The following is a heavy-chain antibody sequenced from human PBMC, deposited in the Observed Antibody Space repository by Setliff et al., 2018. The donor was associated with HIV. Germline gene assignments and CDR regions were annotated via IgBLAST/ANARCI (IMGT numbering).Heavy chain of an antibody. CDR2: IFYGGNA. J-gene: IGHJ4*02. D-gene: IGHD5-12*01. V-gene: IGHV4-59*12. CDR3: ARWGAGYNSYDS. CDR1: AGAIRSYY. Sequence: SETLSLTCTVSAGAIRSYYWSWIRQSPGKGLEWIGYIFYGGNANYSPSLKGRVTMSLDTSRNQFSLKLTSVTAADTAVYYCARWGAGYNSYDSWGQGSLVTVSS.